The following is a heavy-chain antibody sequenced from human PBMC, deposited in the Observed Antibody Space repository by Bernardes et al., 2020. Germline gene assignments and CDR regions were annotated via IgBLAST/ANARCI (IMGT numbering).Heavy chain of an antibody. D-gene: IGHD3-3*01. J-gene: IGHJ6*02. CDR2: IYHSGST. CDR3: ARDLQRITIFGVVIYHGSGGMDA. CDR1: GYSISSGYY. Sequence: SETLSLTCVVSGYSISSGYYCGWIRQPPGKGLEWIGSIYHSGSTYYNPSLKSQITISVDTSKNQFSLKLSTVTAADTAVYYCARDLQRITIFGVVIYHGSGGMDAWGQGTTVTVSS. V-gene: IGHV4-38-2*02.